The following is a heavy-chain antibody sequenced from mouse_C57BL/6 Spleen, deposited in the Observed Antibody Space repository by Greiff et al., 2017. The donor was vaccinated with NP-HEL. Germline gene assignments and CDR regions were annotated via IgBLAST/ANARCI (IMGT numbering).Heavy chain of an antibody. Sequence: QVQLQQPGAELVMPGASVKLSCKASGYTFTSYWMHWVKQRPGQGLEWIGEIDPSDSYTNYNQKFKGKSTLTVDKSSSTAYMQLSSLTSEDSAVYYCARVEDYGRGFAYWGQGTLVTVSA. CDR1: GYTFTSYW. V-gene: IGHV1-69*01. D-gene: IGHD1-1*01. CDR2: IDPSDSYT. J-gene: IGHJ3*01. CDR3: ARVEDYGRGFAY.